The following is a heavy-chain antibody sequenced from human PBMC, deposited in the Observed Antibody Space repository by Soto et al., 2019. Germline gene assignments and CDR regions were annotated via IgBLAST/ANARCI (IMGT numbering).Heavy chain of an antibody. V-gene: IGHV3-30*18. J-gene: IGHJ4*02. CDR3: AKDFYYYDSSGYNPVY. CDR1: GFTFSSYG. D-gene: IGHD3-22*01. CDR2: ISYDGSNK. Sequence: GGSLRLSCAAPGFTFSSYGMHWVRQAPGEGLEWVAVISYDGSNKYYADSVKGRFTISRDNSKNTLYLQMNSLRAEDTAVYYCAKDFYYYDSSGYNPVYWGQGSLVIVSS.